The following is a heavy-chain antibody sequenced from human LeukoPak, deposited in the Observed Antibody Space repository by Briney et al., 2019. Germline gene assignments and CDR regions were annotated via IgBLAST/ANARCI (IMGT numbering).Heavy chain of an antibody. CDR1: GYTLTKSY. V-gene: IGHV1-24*01. D-gene: IGHD3-16*02. CDR3: ASITFGGVLVRSLFDY. Sequence: ASVTVSCQVSGYTLTKSYMHWVRQAPGKGLDWMGGFDPKDGETIYAQKFQGRVTMTEDTSTDTAYMELSSLRSEDTAVYYCASITFGGVLVRSLFDYWGQGTLVTVSS. CDR2: FDPKDGET. J-gene: IGHJ4*02.